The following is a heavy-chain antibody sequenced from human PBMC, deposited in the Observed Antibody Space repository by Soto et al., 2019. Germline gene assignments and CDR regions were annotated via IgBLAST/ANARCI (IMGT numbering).Heavy chain of an antibody. J-gene: IGHJ4*02. CDR2: IRGTGGKT. CDR3: ARDRGWGVVSPSHDS. V-gene: IGHV3-23*01. CDR1: GFTFRNFV. D-gene: IGHD2-21*01. Sequence: EVQLLESGGGVVQPGGSLRLSCAASGFTFRNFVMSWVRQAPGKGLEWVSAIRGTGGKTFYADSVKGRFTISRDNSKNMLYLQMDSLRDEDTALYFCARDRGWGVVSPSHDSWGQGTLVTVSS.